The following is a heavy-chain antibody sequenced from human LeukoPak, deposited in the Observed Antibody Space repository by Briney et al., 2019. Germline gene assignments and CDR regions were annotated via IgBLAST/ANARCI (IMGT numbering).Heavy chain of an antibody. J-gene: IGHJ4*02. Sequence: GGSLRLSCAASGFTFSSYAMSWVRQAPGKGLEWVSAISGSGGSTYYADSVKGRSTISRDNSKNTLYLQMNSLRAEDTAVYYCAKEEGYYYDSSGDYWGQGTLVTVSS. CDR3: AKEEGYYYDSSGDY. D-gene: IGHD3-22*01. CDR2: ISGSGGST. CDR1: GFTFSSYA. V-gene: IGHV3-23*01.